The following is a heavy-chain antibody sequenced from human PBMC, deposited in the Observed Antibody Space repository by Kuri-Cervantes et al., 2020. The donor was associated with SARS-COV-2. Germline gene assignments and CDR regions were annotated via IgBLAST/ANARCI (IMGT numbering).Heavy chain of an antibody. J-gene: IGHJ5*02. CDR2: INSDGSST. Sequence: GGSLRLSCAASGFTFSSYWMHWVRQAPGKGLVWVSRINSDGSSTSYADSVKGRFTISRDNAKNTLYLQMNSLRAEDTAVYYCASTSILNCSSTSCYTGWFDPWGQGTLVTVSS. CDR3: ASTSILNCSSTSCYTGWFDP. CDR1: GFTFSSYW. D-gene: IGHD2-2*02. V-gene: IGHV3-74*01.